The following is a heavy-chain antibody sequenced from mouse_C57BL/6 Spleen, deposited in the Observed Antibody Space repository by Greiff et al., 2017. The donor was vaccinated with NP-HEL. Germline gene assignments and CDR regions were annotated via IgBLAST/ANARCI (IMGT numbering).Heavy chain of an antibody. J-gene: IGHJ2*01. CDR1: GFTFSDYY. Sequence: EVQRVESEGGLVQPGSSMKLSCTASGFTFSDYYMAWVRQVPEKGLEWVANINYDGSSTYYLDSLKSRFIISRDNAKNILYLQMSSLKSEDTATYYCAREMDGYLDYWGQGTTLTVSS. CDR3: AREMDGYLDY. D-gene: IGHD2-3*01. V-gene: IGHV5-16*01. CDR2: INYDGSST.